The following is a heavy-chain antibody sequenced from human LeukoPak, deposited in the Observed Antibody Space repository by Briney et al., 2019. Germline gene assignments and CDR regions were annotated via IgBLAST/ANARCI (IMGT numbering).Heavy chain of an antibody. CDR3: ARGRITMVQGVIITSYYFDY. Sequence: TGGSLRLSCAASGFTFSSYWMHWVRQAPGKGLEWVSRINSNGSSTIYADSVKGRFTISRDNAKNTPYLQMNSLRAEDTAVYYCARGRITMVQGVIITSYYFDYWGQGTLVTVSS. D-gene: IGHD3-10*01. CDR1: GFTFSSYW. CDR2: INSNGSST. V-gene: IGHV3-74*01. J-gene: IGHJ4*02.